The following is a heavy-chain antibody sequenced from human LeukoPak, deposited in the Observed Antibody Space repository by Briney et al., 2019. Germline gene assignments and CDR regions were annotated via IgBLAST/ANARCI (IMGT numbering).Heavy chain of an antibody. CDR2: IYYSGST. CDR3: ARSVTPDYFDY. Sequence: SETLSLTCTVSGGSISSYYWSWIRQPPGKGLGWIGYIYYSGSTNYNPSLKSRVTISVDTSKNQFSLKLSSVTAADTAVYYCARSVTPDYFDYWGQGTLVTVSS. D-gene: IGHD4-17*01. CDR1: GGSISSYY. J-gene: IGHJ4*02. V-gene: IGHV4-59*08.